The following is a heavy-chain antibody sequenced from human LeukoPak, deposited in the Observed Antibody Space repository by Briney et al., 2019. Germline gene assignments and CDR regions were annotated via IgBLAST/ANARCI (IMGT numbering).Heavy chain of an antibody. V-gene: IGHV3-30-3*01. Sequence: GGSLRLSCTASGFTFSSYSLNWVRQAPGKGLEWVAVISYDGSNIYYADSVKGRFTISRDNSKNTLYLQMNRLRAEDTAVYYCARDCGYKGFDYWGQGTLVTVSS. D-gene: IGHD5-18*01. J-gene: IGHJ4*02. CDR2: ISYDGSNI. CDR3: ARDCGYKGFDY. CDR1: GFTFSSYS.